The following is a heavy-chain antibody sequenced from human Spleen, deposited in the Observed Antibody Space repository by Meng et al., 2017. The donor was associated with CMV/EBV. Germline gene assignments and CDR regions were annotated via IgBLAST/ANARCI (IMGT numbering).Heavy chain of an antibody. CDR1: VGSFSSYG. J-gene: IGHJ4*02. CDR2: IIPRSGIT. D-gene: IGHD2-2*01. V-gene: IGHV1-69*10. Sequence: SVKVSCKASVGSFSSYGINWVRQAPGQGLKWIGGIIPRSGITKYAQKFQDRVTITADKVADTVYMELNSLRFEDTAVYYCAKEIYCSSTWCHALSNWGQGSLVTVSS. CDR3: AKEIYCSSTWCHALSN.